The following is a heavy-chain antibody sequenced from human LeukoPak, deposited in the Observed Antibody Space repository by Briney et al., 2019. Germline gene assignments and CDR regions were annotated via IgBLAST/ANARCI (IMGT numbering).Heavy chain of an antibody. V-gene: IGHV3-7*01. CDR2: IKPDGSDK. CDR1: GFTFSSYG. Sequence: GGSLRLSCAASGFTFSSYGMHWVRQAAGKGLEWVANIKPDGSDKYYVDSVKGRFTISRDNAKNSLYLEMDTLRAEDTAVYYCVGDPGDYWGQGTLVTVSS. J-gene: IGHJ4*02. CDR3: VGDPGDY.